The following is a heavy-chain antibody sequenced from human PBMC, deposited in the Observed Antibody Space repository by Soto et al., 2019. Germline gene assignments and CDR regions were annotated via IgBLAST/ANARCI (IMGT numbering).Heavy chain of an antibody. J-gene: IGHJ4*02. D-gene: IGHD6-19*01. CDR2: ITSSGGST. CDR3: AKSVGSGWSKSDY. Sequence: EVQLLESGGGLVQPGGSLRLSCAASGFTFSSHAMRWVRQTPGTGLEWVSAITSSGGSTYYADSVKGRFTISRDNSKNPLYLQINSLRAEDTAIYDCAKSVGSGWSKSDYWGQGNLVTVSS. V-gene: IGHV3-23*01. CDR1: GFTFSSHA.